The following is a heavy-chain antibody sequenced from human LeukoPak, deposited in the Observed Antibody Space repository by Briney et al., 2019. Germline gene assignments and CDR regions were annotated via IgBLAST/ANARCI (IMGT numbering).Heavy chain of an antibody. CDR1: GGSISSGGYY. Sequence: SETLSLTCTVSGGSISSGGYYWSWIRQPPGKGLEWIGYIYHSGSTYYNPSLKSRVTISVDTSKNQFSLKLSSVTAADTAVYYCARSQGIAVAGPYHDYWGQGTLVTVSS. V-gene: IGHV4-30-2*01. J-gene: IGHJ4*02. CDR3: ARSQGIAVAGPYHDY. CDR2: IYHSGST. D-gene: IGHD6-19*01.